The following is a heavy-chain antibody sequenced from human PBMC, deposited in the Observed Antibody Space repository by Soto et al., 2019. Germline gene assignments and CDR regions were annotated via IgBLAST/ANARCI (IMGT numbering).Heavy chain of an antibody. J-gene: IGHJ6*02. Sequence: ASVKVSCKASGYTFTRYAMHWVRQAPGQRLEWMGWINAGNGNTKYSQKFQGRVTITRDTSASTAYMELSSLRSEDTAVYYCARDYGFGEFRPYYGMDVWGQGTTVTVSS. CDR1: GYTFTRYA. D-gene: IGHD3-10*01. CDR2: INAGNGNT. CDR3: ARDYGFGEFRPYYGMDV. V-gene: IGHV1-3*01.